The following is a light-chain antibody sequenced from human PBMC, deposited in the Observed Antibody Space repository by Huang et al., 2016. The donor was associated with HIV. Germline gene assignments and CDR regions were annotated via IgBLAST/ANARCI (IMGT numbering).Light chain of an antibody. Sequence: DIQMTQSPPTLSASLGDRVNINCRASQSVASWVAWYQQKPGKAPKLLIYQASLLDSGDTSRFSGSGSETEFTLTIADLQPDDSATYYCQQYSNFPMYTFAQGTRLEI. CDR3: QQYSNFPMYT. V-gene: IGKV1-5*03. J-gene: IGKJ2*01. CDR1: QSVASW. CDR2: QAS.